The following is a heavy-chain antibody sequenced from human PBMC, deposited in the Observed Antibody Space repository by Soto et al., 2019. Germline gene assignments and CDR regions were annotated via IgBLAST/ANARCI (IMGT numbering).Heavy chain of an antibody. CDR3: ARRASR. D-gene: IGHD1-26*01. CDR1: GFTFSSSE. Sequence: EVQLVESGGGLVQPGGSLRLSCAVSGFTFSSSEMYWVRQAPGKGLEWISYIHPSGQPIFYADSVKGRFTISRDNANNSLFLQVNSLRAEETAVYYCARRASRGGQGKVVTVSS. CDR2: IHPSGQPI. J-gene: IGHJ3*01. V-gene: IGHV3-48*03.